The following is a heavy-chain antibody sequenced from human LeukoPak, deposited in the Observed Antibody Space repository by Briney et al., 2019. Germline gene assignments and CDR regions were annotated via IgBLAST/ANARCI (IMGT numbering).Heavy chain of an antibody. V-gene: IGHV1-69*05. CDR3: ARGYCSGGSCYRSYHFDY. D-gene: IGHD2-15*01. J-gene: IGHJ4*02. Sequence: SVKVSCKASGGTFSSYAISWVRQAPGQGLEWMGRIIPIFGTANYAQKFQGRVTITTDESTSTAYMELSSLRSEDTAVYYCARGYCSGGSCYRSYHFDYWGQGTLVTASS. CDR2: IIPIFGTA. CDR1: GGTFSSYA.